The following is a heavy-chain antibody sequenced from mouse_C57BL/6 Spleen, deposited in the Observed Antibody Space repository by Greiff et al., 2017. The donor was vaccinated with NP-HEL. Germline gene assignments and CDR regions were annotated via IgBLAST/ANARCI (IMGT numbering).Heavy chain of an antibody. CDR1: GYAFSSYW. CDR2: IYPGDGDT. D-gene: IGHD2-1*01. V-gene: IGHV1-80*01. J-gene: IGHJ2*01. CDR3: ARCYGNYFDY. Sequence: QVHVKQSGAELVKPGASVKISCKASGYAFSSYWMNWVKQRPGKGLEWIGQIYPGDGDTNYNGKVKGKATLTADKSSSTAYMQLSSLTSEDSAVYFCARCYGNYFDYWGQGTTLTVSS.